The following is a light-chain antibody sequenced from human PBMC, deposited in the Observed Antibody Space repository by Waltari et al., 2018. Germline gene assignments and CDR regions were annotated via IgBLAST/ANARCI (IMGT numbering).Light chain of an antibody. Sequence: SYVLTQPPSVSVAPGQTARLTCGGNNIGSNSVHWYQQKPGQAPVLVVYDDSYRPSGIPERFSGSNSGNTATLTISRVEAGDEADYYCQVWDSSSDHVVFGGGTKLTVL. CDR2: DDS. J-gene: IGLJ2*01. CDR1: NIGSNS. V-gene: IGLV3-21*02. CDR3: QVWDSSSDHVV.